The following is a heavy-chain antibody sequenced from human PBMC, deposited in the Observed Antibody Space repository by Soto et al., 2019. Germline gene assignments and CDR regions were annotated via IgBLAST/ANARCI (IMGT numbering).Heavy chain of an antibody. CDR1: GGSINGWG. V-gene: IGHV1-69*01. D-gene: IGHD2-21*02. Sequence: QVQLVQSGAEVKKPGSSVRVSCKASGGSINGWGFSWVRQAPGQVLQCLGAIIPSLGIRNYAQRFQDRVTLTADESPNTAHMELTDLNSEYTAVYFCARAVTGSHYSLDSWGQGTMVTVSS. CDR3: ARAVTGSHYSLDS. J-gene: IGHJ3*01. CDR2: IIPSLGIR.